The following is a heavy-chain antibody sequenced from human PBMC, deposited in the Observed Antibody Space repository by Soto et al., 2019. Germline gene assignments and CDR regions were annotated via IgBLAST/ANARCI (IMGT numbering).Heavy chain of an antibody. Sequence: SDTLSLTYICSSPSILTHPRHWWSVRQPPGKGLEWIASIKYSGTTFYNPSLKSRVTLSVDTSKNQFALKLSSVTAAETAVYYCARHGITGSYYDAFDIWGQGTMVT. V-gene: IGHV4-39*01. J-gene: IGHJ3*02. CDR1: SPSILTHPRH. CDR2: IKYSGTT. D-gene: IGHD1-26*01. CDR3: ARHGITGSYYDAFDI.